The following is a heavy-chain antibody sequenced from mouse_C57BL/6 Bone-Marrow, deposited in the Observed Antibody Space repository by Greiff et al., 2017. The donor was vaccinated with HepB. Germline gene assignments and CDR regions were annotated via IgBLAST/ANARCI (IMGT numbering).Heavy chain of an antibody. CDR2: IDPANGNT. Sequence: EVKVVESVAELVRPGASVKLSCTASGFNIKNTYMHWVKQRPEQGLEWIGRIDPANGNTKYAPKFQGKATITADTSSNTAYLQLSSLTSEDTAIYYCARFITTVVSPYWYFDVWGTGTTVTVSS. D-gene: IGHD1-1*01. V-gene: IGHV14-3*01. CDR1: GFNIKNTY. J-gene: IGHJ1*03. CDR3: ARFITTVVSPYWYFDV.